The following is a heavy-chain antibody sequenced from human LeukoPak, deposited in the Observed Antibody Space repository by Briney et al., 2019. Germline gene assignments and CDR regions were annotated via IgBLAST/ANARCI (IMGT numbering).Heavy chain of an antibody. CDR1: GGSISSSNL. V-gene: IGHV4-4*07. Sequence: SGTLSLTCAVSGGSISSSNLWSWVRQPAGKGLEWIGRIYTSGSTNYNPSLKSRVTMSVDTSKNQFSLKLSSVTAADTAVYYCARVQEYTIFGVVTSDWFDPWGQGTLVAVSS. CDR2: IYTSGST. D-gene: IGHD3-3*01. J-gene: IGHJ5*02. CDR3: ARVQEYTIFGVVTSDWFDP.